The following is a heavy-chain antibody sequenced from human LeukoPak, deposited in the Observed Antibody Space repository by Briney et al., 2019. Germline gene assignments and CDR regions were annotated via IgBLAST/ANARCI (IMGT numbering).Heavy chain of an antibody. CDR1: GYSISSGYY. CDR2: IYQSGST. D-gene: IGHD2-2*01. V-gene: IGHV4-38-2*01. CDR3: AREVGYCSRTSCLDWFDP. J-gene: IGHJ5*02. Sequence: PSETLSLTCAISGYSISSGYYWGWIRQPPGKGLEWIGSIYQSGSTFHNPSLKSRATISLDTSKNQFSLKLRSVTAADTAVYYCAREVGYCSRTSCLDWFDPWGQGTLVTVSS.